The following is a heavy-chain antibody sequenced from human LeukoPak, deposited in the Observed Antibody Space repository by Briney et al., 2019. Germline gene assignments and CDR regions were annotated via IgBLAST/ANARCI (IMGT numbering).Heavy chain of an antibody. Sequence: SETLSLTCTVSGGSISSYYWSWIRQPAGKGLEWIGRIYTSGSTNYNPSLKSRVTISVDTSKNQFSLKLSSVTAADTAVYYRARDRDDSSGYKVFDYWGQGTLVTVSS. D-gene: IGHD3-22*01. CDR1: GGSISSYY. J-gene: IGHJ4*02. V-gene: IGHV4-4*07. CDR3: ARDRDDSSGYKVFDY. CDR2: IYTSGST.